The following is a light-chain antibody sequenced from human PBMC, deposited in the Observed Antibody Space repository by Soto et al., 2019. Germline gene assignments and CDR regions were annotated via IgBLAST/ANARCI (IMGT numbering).Light chain of an antibody. J-gene: IGLJ2*01. CDR1: SSDFGGYNY. V-gene: IGLV2-14*01. Sequence: QSALTQPASVSGSPGQSITISCTGTSSDFGGYNYVSWYQHHPGKAPKLLLYEVNNRPSGVSTRFSGSKSGNTASLTISGLQADDEADYCCNSWGVFGGGTKLTVL. CDR2: EVN. CDR3: NSWGV.